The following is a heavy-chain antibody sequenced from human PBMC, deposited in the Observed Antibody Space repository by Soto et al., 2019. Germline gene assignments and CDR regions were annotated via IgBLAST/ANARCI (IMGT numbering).Heavy chain of an antibody. CDR1: GGSISSGGYY. CDR2: IYYSGST. J-gene: IGHJ4*02. V-gene: IGHV4-31*03. Sequence: SSETLSLTCTVSGGSISSGGYYWSWIRQHPGKGLEWIGYIYYSGSTYYNPSLKSRVTISVDTSKNQFSLKLSSVTAADTAVYYCARGLYNWNYSGRDYWGQGTLVTVSS. D-gene: IGHD1-7*01. CDR3: ARGLYNWNYSGRDY.